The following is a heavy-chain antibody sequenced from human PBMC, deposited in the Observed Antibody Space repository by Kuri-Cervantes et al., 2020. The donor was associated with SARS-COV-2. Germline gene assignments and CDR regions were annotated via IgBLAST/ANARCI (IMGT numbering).Heavy chain of an antibody. CDR2: ITISGLST. D-gene: IGHD6-19*01. Sequence: GESLKISCGASGFTFSHYAMSWFRQAPGKGLEWVSTITISGLSTLYADSVKGRFTISRDNSKNTAYLQMNSLRADDTAVYYCAKIAGYNSGWYDDWGQGTLVTVSS. J-gene: IGHJ5*02. CDR3: AKIAGYNSGWYDD. CDR1: GFTFSHYA. V-gene: IGHV3-23*01.